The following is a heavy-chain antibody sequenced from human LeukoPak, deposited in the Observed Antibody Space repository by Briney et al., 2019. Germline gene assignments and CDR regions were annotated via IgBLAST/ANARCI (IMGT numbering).Heavy chain of an antibody. D-gene: IGHD5-18*01. Sequence: GGSLRLSCAASGFTFSSYGMHWVRQAPGKRLEWVAFIRYDGSNKYYADSVKGRFTISRDNSKNTLYLQMNSLRAEDTAVYYCAKDLNTAMGFDYWGQGTLVTVSS. CDR2: IRYDGSNK. CDR1: GFTFSSYG. J-gene: IGHJ4*02. CDR3: AKDLNTAMGFDY. V-gene: IGHV3-30*02.